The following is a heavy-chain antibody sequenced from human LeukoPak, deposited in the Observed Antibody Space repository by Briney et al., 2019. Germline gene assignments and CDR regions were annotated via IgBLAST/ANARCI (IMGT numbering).Heavy chain of an antibody. V-gene: IGHV3-23*01. CDR2: ISDGGLKT. CDR3: AKDPKTYVYDSSDYF. J-gene: IGHJ4*02. D-gene: IGHD3-22*01. CDR1: GFAFSGYA. Sequence: QPGGSLRLSCAASGFAFSGYAMSWVRQAPDKGLEWVSEISDGGLKTSYAESVKGRFTISRDNSKNTLYLQMTSLRAGDTGIYYCAKDPKTYVYDSSDYFWGQGTLVTVSS.